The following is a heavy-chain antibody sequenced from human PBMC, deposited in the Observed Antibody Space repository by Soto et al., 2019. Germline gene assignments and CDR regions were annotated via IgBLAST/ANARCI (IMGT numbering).Heavy chain of an antibody. CDR2: IYYSGYT. J-gene: IGHJ4*02. Sequence: QVQLQESGPGLVKPSETLSLTCAVSGGSMSSYYWSWIRQPPGKRPEWIGYIYYSGYTNYNPSLKSRVTISVDTSKNQFSLKLSSGTAADTAVYYCARDSVGSGYDWGQGTLVTVSS. CDR3: ARDSVGSGYD. CDR1: GGSMSSYY. V-gene: IGHV4-59*01. D-gene: IGHD5-12*01.